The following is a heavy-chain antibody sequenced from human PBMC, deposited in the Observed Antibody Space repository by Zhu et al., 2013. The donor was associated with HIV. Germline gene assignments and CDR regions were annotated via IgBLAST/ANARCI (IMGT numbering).Heavy chain of an antibody. CDR1: GGTFSNYA. J-gene: IGHJ3*02. CDR2: ISPIFGTT. Sequence: QVQLVQSGAEVKKPGSSVRVSCKASGGTFSNYAVSWVRQAPGQGLEWMGGISPIFGTTDYAQKFQGRVTITADRSTSTAYLELRSLRSDDTAVYFCARAPYDAFDIWGQGTMVTVSS. V-gene: IGHV1-69*06. CDR3: ARAPYDAFDI.